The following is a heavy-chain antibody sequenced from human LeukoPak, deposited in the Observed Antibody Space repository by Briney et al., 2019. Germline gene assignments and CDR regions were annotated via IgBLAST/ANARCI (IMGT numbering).Heavy chain of an antibody. CDR3: AGELEYYYMDV. CDR1: GGSISSGSYY. V-gene: IGHV4-61*02. Sequence: PSETLSLTCTVSGGSISSGSYYWSWIRQPAGKGLEWIGRIYTSGSTNYNPSLESRVTISLDTSKKQFSLKLSSVTAADTAVYYCAGELEYYYMDVWGKGTTVTVSS. J-gene: IGHJ6*03. D-gene: IGHD1-1*01. CDR2: IYTSGST.